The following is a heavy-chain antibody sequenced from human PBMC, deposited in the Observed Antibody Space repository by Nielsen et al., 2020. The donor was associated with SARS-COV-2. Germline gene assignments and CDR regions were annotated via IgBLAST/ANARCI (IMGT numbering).Heavy chain of an antibody. Sequence: SETLSLTCTVSGGSVSSGSYYWSWIRQPPGKGLEWIGYIYYSGSTYYNPSLKSRVTISVDTSKNQFSLKLSSVTAADTAVYYCARGYCSGGSCYSPDYWGQGTLVTVSS. J-gene: IGHJ4*02. V-gene: IGHV4-61*01. D-gene: IGHD2-15*01. CDR2: IYYSGST. CDR1: GGSVSSGSYY. CDR3: ARGYCSGGSCYSPDY.